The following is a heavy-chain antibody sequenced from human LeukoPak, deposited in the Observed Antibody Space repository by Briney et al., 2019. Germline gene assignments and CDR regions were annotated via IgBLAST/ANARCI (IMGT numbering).Heavy chain of an antibody. V-gene: IGHV4-34*01. J-gene: IGHJ6*03. Sequence: SETLSLTCNVSGGSISSYYWSWIRQPPGKGLEWIGEINHSGGTNYNPSLKSRVTISVDTSKNQFSLKLSSVTAADTAVYYCARGYSNYVDYYYYYMDVWGKGTTVTVSS. CDR2: INHSGGT. CDR3: ARGYSNYVDYYYYYMDV. D-gene: IGHD4-11*01. CDR1: GGSISSYY.